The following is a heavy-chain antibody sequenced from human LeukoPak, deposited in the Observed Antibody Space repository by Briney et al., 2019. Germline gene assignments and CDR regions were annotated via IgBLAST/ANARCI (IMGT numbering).Heavy chain of an antibody. D-gene: IGHD1-26*01. Sequence: PGGSLRLSCAASGFAVSTNYLSWVRQAPGKGLEWVSVIYSDGSTYYTDSVKGRFTISRDNSMNTLYLQMNSLRPEDTAVYYCARDQRSESYYPWGWFDPWGQGTLVTVSS. CDR1: GFAVSTNY. V-gene: IGHV3-66*02. J-gene: IGHJ5*02. CDR3: ARDQRSESYYPWGWFDP. CDR2: IYSDGST.